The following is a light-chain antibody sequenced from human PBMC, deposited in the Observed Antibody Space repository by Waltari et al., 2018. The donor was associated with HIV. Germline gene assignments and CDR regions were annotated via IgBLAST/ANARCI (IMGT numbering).Light chain of an antibody. Sequence: QSVLTQPPSVSAAPGPKVTLSCSGSSPNIRNNSVSWYQPLPGPAPKVLIYDKNNRPSGIPDRFSGSKSGTSATLGITALQTGDEADYYCGTWDSSLSAGVFGGGTKLTVL. CDR3: GTWDSSLSAGV. J-gene: IGLJ2*01. V-gene: IGLV1-51*01. CDR2: DKN. CDR1: SPNIRNNS.